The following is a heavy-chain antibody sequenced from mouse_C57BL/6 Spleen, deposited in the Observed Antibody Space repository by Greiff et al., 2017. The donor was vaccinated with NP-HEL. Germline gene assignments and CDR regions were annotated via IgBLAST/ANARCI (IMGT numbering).Heavy chain of an antibody. CDR2: IYPRDGST. J-gene: IGHJ2*01. CDR3: SYYHGSSPLYYFDY. Sequence: QVQLQQSGPELVKPGASVKLSCKASGYTFTSYDINWVKQRPGQGLEWIGWIYPRDGSTKYNEKFKGKATLTVDTSSSTAYMELHSLTSEDSAVYFCSYYHGSSPLYYFDYWGQGTTLTVSS. CDR1: GYTFTSYD. V-gene: IGHV1-85*01. D-gene: IGHD1-1*01.